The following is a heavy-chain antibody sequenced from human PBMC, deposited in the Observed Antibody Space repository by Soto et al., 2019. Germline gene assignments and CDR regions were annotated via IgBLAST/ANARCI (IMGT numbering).Heavy chain of an antibody. CDR3: ARNGIEYYDSSGWFDP. CDR2: IMPIFRAP. D-gene: IGHD3-22*01. Sequence: SVKVSCKASGGAFSDYAFSWVRQAPGQGLEWLGGIMPIFRAPDYAQKFQGRVTITADESTNTAYMELSSLTSEDTAIYYCARNGIEYYDSSGWFDPWGQGTQVTVSS. J-gene: IGHJ5*02. V-gene: IGHV1-69*13. CDR1: GGAFSDYA.